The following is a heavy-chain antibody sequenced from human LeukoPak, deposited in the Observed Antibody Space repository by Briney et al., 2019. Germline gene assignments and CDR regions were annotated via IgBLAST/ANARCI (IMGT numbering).Heavy chain of an antibody. D-gene: IGHD6-13*01. V-gene: IGHV3-66*01. J-gene: IGHJ4*02. CDR1: GFTFSSFD. CDR2: IYSGGST. CDR3: ARGGPAAGRFDY. Sequence: QTGGSLRLSCAASGFTFSSFDMSWVRQAPGKGLEWVSFIYSGGSTYYADPVKGRFTIPRDNSKNTLYLQMNSQRAEDTAVYYCARGGPAAGRFDYWGQGTLVTVSS.